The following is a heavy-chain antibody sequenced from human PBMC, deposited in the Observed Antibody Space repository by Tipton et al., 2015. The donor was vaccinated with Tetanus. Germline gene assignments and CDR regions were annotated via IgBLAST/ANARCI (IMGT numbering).Heavy chain of an antibody. V-gene: IGHV3-74*01. J-gene: IGHJ4*02. D-gene: IGHD4-17*01. Sequence: SLRLSCAASGFTLSRYTLNWVRQAPGKGLEWVSRINPDGTTIDYADSVKGRFTISRDGAKNTLYLHMNSLRAEDTAVYYCARAGDFRFDYWGQGTLVTVSS. CDR2: INPDGTTI. CDR3: ARAGDFRFDY. CDR1: GFTLSRYT.